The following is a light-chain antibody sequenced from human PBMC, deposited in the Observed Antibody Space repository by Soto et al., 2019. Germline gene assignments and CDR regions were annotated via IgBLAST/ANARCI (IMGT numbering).Light chain of an antibody. Sequence: DIQMTQSPSSLSASVGDRFTIPCRASQSFSSYLNWYQQKPGKAPKLLIYAASSLQSGVPSRFSGSGSGTDFTLTISSLQPEDFATYYCQQSYSTPIAFGQGTRLEIK. V-gene: IGKV1-39*01. CDR3: QQSYSTPIA. CDR2: AAS. J-gene: IGKJ5*01. CDR1: QSFSSY.